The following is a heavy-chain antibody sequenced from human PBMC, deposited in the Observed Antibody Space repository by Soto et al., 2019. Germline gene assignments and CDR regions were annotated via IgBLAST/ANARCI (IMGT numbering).Heavy chain of an antibody. D-gene: IGHD6-19*01. CDR1: GGSISSGDYY. CDR2: IYYSGST. Sequence: QVQLQESGPGLVKPSQTLSLTCTVSGGSISSGDYYWSWIRQPPGKGLEWIGYIYYSGSTYYNPSLKSRFTIPEATSKTQSSLSLSPVPAATTAVYSGAHSSSGGALDIWGQGTMVTVSS. V-gene: IGHV4-30-4*01. CDR3: AHSSSGGALDI. J-gene: IGHJ3*02.